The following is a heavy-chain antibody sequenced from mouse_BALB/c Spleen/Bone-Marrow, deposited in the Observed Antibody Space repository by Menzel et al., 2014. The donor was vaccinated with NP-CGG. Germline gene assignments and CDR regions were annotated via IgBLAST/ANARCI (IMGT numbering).Heavy chain of an antibody. J-gene: IGHJ2*01. CDR3: ASRDSSGYVPDY. CDR2: IFPGTGTT. Sequence: QVQLKQSGAELVKPGASVKLSCKTSGYTFTSYWIQWVKQRPGRGLGWIGEIFPGTGTTYYNEKFKGKATLTIDTSSSTAYMQLSSLTSEDSAVYFCASRDSSGYVPDYWGQGTTLTVSS. CDR1: GYTFTSYW. V-gene: IGHV1S132*01. D-gene: IGHD3-2*01.